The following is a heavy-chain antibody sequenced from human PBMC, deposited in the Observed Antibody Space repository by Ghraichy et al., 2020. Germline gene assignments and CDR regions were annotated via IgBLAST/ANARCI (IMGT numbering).Heavy chain of an antibody. Sequence: ASVKLSCQSSGYTYSAYYIHWVRQAPGQGLEWMGWINPNSGSTNYAENFQGRVTMTRDTSISTDYMELSRLRSDDTAVYYCARSAMETAMVIDYWGQGTLVTVSS. D-gene: IGHD5-18*01. J-gene: IGHJ4*02. CDR1: GYTYSAYY. CDR3: ARSAMETAMVIDY. V-gene: IGHV1-2*02. CDR2: INPNSGST.